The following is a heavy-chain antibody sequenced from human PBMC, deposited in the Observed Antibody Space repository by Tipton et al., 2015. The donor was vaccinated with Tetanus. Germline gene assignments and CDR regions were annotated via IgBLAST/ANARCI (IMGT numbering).Heavy chain of an antibody. CDR3: ARDNRVPLRFGELLEFYYYGMDV. J-gene: IGHJ6*02. Sequence: GLVKPSETLSLTCTVSGGSISAYYWSWIRQPPGKGLEWIGYIYYSGSTNYNPSLKSRVTISVDTSKNQFSLKLSPVTAADTAVYYCARDNRVPLRFGELLEFYYYGMDVWGQGTTVTVSS. D-gene: IGHD3-10*01. V-gene: IGHV4-59*01. CDR1: GGSISAYY. CDR2: IYYSGST.